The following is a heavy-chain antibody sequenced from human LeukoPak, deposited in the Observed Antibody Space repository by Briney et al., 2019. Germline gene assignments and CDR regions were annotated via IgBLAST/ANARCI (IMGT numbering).Heavy chain of an antibody. CDR2: IYYSGST. CDR1: GGSISSYY. V-gene: IGHV4-59*08. CDR3: ARHGCSSTSCYRWDNWFDP. Sequence: SETLSLICTVSGGSISSYYWSWIRQPPGKGLEWIGYIYYSGSTNYNPSLKSRVTISVDTSKNQFSLKLSSVTAADTAVYYCARHGCSSTSCYRWDNWFDPWGQGTLVTVSS. D-gene: IGHD2-2*01. J-gene: IGHJ5*02.